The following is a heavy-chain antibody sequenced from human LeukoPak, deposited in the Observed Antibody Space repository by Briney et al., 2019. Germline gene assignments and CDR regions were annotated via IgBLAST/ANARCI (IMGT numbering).Heavy chain of an antibody. V-gene: IGHV3-64*02. CDR3: AKDGGSDPDSFDI. D-gene: IGHD2-15*01. Sequence: GGSLRLSCAASGFTLSSFSMHWVRQSPGRGLEYVSAINYKGGTTYYADSVKGRFTISRDNSKNTLYLQMASLRGEDMAVYYCAKDGGSDPDSFDIWGQGTMVTVSS. CDR1: GFTLSSFS. CDR2: INYKGGTT. J-gene: IGHJ3*02.